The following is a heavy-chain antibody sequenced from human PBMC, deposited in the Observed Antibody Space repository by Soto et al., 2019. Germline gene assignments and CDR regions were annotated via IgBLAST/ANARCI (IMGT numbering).Heavy chain of an antibody. D-gene: IGHD4-17*01. Sequence: SETLSFTCGVSGYSISSGYYWGWIRQPPGKGLEWIASIYHSGSTYYNPSLKSRVTISVDTSKNQFSLKVTSVTAADTAVYYCARGAATATPGWFDPWGQGTLVTVSS. CDR2: IYHSGST. CDR3: ARGAATATPGWFDP. V-gene: IGHV4-38-2*01. CDR1: GYSISSGYY. J-gene: IGHJ5*02.